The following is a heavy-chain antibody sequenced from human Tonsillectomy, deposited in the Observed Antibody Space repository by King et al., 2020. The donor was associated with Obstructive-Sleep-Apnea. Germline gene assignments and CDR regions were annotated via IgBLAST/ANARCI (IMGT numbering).Heavy chain of an antibody. V-gene: IGHV4-59*01. J-gene: IGHJ4*02. D-gene: IGHD5-18*01. Sequence: VQPQESGPGLVKPSETLSLTCTVSGGSISTYYWSWIRQPPGKGLEWIGYIYYTGNTNYNPSLKSRVTISVDTSKNQFSLKLTSVSAADTAVYYCAEGMVTLSHWGQGALVTVSS. CDR1: GGSISTYY. CDR3: AEGMVTLSH. CDR2: IYYTGNT.